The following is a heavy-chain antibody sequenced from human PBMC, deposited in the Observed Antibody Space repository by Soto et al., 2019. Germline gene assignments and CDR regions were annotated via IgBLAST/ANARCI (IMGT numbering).Heavy chain of an antibody. J-gene: IGHJ6*02. CDR3: ARGAGSGWDYYYYGMDV. Sequence: QVQLQQWGAGLLKPSETLSLTCGVYGGSFSGYYWSWIRQPPGKGLEWIGEINHSGSIKYNPSLKCRVTISVDTSKNQCSRRLSSVTAAETAVYYCARGAGSGWDYYYYGMDVWGQGTTVTVSS. V-gene: IGHV4-34*01. CDR2: INHSGSI. CDR1: GGSFSGYY. D-gene: IGHD6-19*01.